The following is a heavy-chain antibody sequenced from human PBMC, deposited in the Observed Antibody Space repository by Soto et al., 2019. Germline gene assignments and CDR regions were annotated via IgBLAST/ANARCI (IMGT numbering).Heavy chain of an antibody. CDR3: AKSVYNWNDGFFDY. J-gene: IGHJ4*02. CDR2: ISYDGNNK. V-gene: IGHV3-30*18. D-gene: IGHD1-1*01. CDR1: GFTFSSYG. Sequence: QVQLVESGGGVVQPGRSLRLSCAASGFTFSSYGMHWVRQAPGKGLEWVAVISYDGNNKYYADSVKGRFTISRDNSKNTLYMQMNRLSAEDTAVYYCAKSVYNWNDGFFDYWGQGTLVTVSS.